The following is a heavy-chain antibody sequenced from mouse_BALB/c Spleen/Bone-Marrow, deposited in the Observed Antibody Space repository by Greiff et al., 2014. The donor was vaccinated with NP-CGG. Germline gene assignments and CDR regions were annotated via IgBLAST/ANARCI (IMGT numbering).Heavy chain of an antibody. CDR1: GFPFPAYD. CDR2: IHPGSGGT. CDR3: TREKVGDFDY. V-gene: IGHV1-23*01. Sequence: QVQLKESGAELVRPGASVKLSCKALGFPFPAYDLPFLTPTPVPVLEWIGTIHPGSGGTAYNQKFKGKATLTADKSSSTAYMELSSLTSEDSAVYYCTREKVGDFDYWGQGTTLTVSS. J-gene: IGHJ2*01.